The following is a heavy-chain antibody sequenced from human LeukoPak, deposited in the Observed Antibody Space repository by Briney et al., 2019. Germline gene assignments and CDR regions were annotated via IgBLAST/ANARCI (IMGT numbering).Heavy chain of an antibody. J-gene: IGHJ4*02. CDR3: ARDHWYSSSWYPPPNQFDY. D-gene: IGHD6-13*01. CDR1: GYTFTGYY. CDR2: INPNSGDT. V-gene: IGHV1-2*02. Sequence: ASVKVSCKASGYTFTGYYMHWVRQAPGQGLEWMGWINPNSGDTNYAQKFQGRVTMTRDTSISTAYMELSRLRSDDTAVYYCARDHWYSSSWYPPPNQFDYWGQGTLVTVSS.